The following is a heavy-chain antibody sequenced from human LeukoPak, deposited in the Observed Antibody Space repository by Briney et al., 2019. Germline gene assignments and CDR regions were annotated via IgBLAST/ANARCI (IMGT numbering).Heavy chain of an antibody. CDR2: IIAYNGNT. Sequence: ASVKVSCKASGYTFTSYGISWVRQAPGQGLEWMGLIIAYNGNTNYAQKLQGRVTMTTDTSTSTAYMELRSLRSDDSAVYYGARDYDILTGYIAFDIWGQGTMLTVSS. V-gene: IGHV1-18*01. J-gene: IGHJ3*02. D-gene: IGHD3-9*01. CDR3: ARDYDILTGYIAFDI. CDR1: GYTFTSYG.